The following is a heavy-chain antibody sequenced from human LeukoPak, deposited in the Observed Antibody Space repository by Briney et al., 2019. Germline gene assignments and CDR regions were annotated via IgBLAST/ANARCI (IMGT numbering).Heavy chain of an antibody. CDR3: ARTRRGIAYYYYYMDV. J-gene: IGHJ6*03. D-gene: IGHD1-26*01. CDR1: GGTFSSYA. CDR2: IIPIFGTA. V-gene: IGHV1-69*13. Sequence: SVKVSCKASGGTFSSYAISWVRQAPGQGLEWTGGIIPIFGTANYAQKFQGRVTITADESTSTAYMELSSLRSEDTAVYYCARTRRGIAYYYYYMDVWGKGTTVTISS.